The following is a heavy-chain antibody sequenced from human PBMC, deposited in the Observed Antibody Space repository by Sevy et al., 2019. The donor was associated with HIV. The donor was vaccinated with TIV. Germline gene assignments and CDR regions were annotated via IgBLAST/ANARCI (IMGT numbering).Heavy chain of an antibody. J-gene: IGHJ4*02. D-gene: IGHD1-26*01. V-gene: IGHV1-2*06. Sequence: ASVKVSCKASGYTYTGYYMHWVRRAPGQGLEWMGRINPNSGGTNYAQKFQGRVTMTRDTSISTAYMELSRLRSDDTAVYYCARDEGELNFDYWGQRTLVTVSS. CDR3: ARDEGELNFDY. CDR2: INPNSGGT. CDR1: GYTYTGYY.